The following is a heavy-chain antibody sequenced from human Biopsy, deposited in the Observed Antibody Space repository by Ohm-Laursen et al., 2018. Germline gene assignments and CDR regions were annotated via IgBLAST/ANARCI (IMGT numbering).Heavy chain of an antibody. Sequence: SLRLSCAASGFSFSSYGMHWVRQAPGKGLEWVAVLWYDGTNKYYADSVKGRSTISRDNSKNTLYLQMNSLRAEDTAMCYCARPTNARAGGAPFDIWGQGTMVTVSS. CDR2: LWYDGTNK. V-gene: IGHV3-33*01. CDR3: ARPTNARAGGAPFDI. J-gene: IGHJ3*02. D-gene: IGHD1-1*01. CDR1: GFSFSSYG.